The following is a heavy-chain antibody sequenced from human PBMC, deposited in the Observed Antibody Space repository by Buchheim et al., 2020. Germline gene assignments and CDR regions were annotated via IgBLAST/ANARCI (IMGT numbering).Heavy chain of an antibody. CDR1: GGSFSGYY. Sequence: QVQLQQWGAGLLKPSETLSLTCAVYGGSFSGYYWSWIRQPPGKGLEWIGEINHSGSTNYNPSLKSRVTISVDTSKNQFSLKRSSVTAADTAVYYCARGQNQWLFTYFDYWGQGTL. CDR3: ARGQNQWLFTYFDY. V-gene: IGHV4-34*01. CDR2: INHSGST. D-gene: IGHD3-22*01. J-gene: IGHJ4*02.